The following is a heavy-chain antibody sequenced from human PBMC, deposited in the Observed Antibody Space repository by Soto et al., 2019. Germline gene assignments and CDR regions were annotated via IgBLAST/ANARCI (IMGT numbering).Heavy chain of an antibody. CDR2: ISSSGSTI. CDR3: ARDSSSWYGSIYYFDY. Sequence: EVQLVESGGGLVQPGGSLRLSCAASGFTFSSYEMNWVRQAPGKGLEWVSYISSSGSTIYYADSVKGRFTISRDNAKNSLYLQMNSLRAEDTAVYYCARDSSSWYGSIYYFDYWGQGTLVTVSS. J-gene: IGHJ4*02. CDR1: GFTFSSYE. D-gene: IGHD6-13*01. V-gene: IGHV3-48*03.